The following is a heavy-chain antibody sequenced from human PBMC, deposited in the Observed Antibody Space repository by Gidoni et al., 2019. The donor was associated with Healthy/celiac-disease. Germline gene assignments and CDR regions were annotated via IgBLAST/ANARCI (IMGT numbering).Heavy chain of an antibody. D-gene: IGHD6-13*01. CDR3: ARGGGWDIAAALNDAFDI. CDR2: IYHSGST. Sequence: HVQLQESGPGLVKPSETLSLTCTVSGYSIRSGYYWGGLRQPPGKGLEWIGSIYHSGSTYYNPSLKSRVTISVDTSKNQFSLKLSSVTAADTAVYYCARGGGWDIAAALNDAFDIWGQGTMVTVSS. CDR1: GYSIRSGYY. V-gene: IGHV4-38-2*02. J-gene: IGHJ3*02.